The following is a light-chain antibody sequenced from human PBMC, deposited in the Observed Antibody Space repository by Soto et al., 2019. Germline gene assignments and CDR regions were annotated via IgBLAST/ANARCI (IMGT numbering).Light chain of an antibody. J-gene: IGKJ4*01. CDR3: QQFSSYPLT. CDR1: QSVGNN. Sequence: EIVMAHFSGTLSVPPWERPTPSWRASQSVGNNLAWYRQKPGQAPRLLIYDASTRATGIPARFSGSGSGTEFTLTISRLEPEDFAVYYCQQFSSYPLTFGGGTKVDIK. CDR2: DAS. V-gene: IGKV3-15*01.